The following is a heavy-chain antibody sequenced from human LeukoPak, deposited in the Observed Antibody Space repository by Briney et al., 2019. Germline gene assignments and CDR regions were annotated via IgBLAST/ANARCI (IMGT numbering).Heavy chain of an antibody. Sequence: SETLSLTCTVSGGSISSYYWSWIRQPPGKGPEWIGYIYYTGSTNYNPSLQSRVAISVDTSKNRFSLNLSSVTAADTAVYYCATNAGDGDNWFDPWGQGTLVTVSS. CDR3: ATNAGDGDNWFDP. J-gene: IGHJ5*02. CDR1: GGSISSYY. D-gene: IGHD4-17*01. V-gene: IGHV4-59*01. CDR2: IYYTGST.